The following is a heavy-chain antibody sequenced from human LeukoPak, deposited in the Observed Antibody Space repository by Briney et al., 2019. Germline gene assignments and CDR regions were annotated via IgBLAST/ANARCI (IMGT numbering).Heavy chain of an antibody. V-gene: IGHV4-61*02. CDR3: AIDSSGKKYYYYGMDV. CDR2: IYTSGST. J-gene: IGHJ6*02. D-gene: IGHD3-22*01. Sequence: SETLSLTCTVSGGSISSGSYYWSWIRQPAGKGLEWIRRIYTSGSTNYNPSLKSRVTISVDTSKNQFSLKLSSVTAADTAVYYCAIDSSGKKYYYYGMDVWGQGTTVTVSS. CDR1: GGSISSGSYY.